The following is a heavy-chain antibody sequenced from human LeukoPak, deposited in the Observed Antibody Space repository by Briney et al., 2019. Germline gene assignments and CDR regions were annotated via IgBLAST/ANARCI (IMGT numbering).Heavy chain of an antibody. CDR2: IHYSRST. J-gene: IGHJ1*01. Sequence: SQTLYLTSTVSGVSITIYYFSLIRQPPSNELAFFVSIHYSRSTNYNPSLKSRVTISVDTSKNQFSLKLSSVTAADTAVYYCASPESSCSGGSCYFPGFQHWGQGTLVTVSS. CDR3: ASPESSCSGGSCYFPGFQH. V-gene: IGHV4-59*01. CDR1: GVSITIYY. D-gene: IGHD2-15*01.